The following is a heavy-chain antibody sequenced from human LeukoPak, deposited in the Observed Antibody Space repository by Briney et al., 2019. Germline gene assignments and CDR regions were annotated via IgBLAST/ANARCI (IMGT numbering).Heavy chain of an antibody. D-gene: IGHD3-22*01. CDR2: ISLSGATL. CDR3: ARASLCYCDSSGRWYFGY. Sequence: GGSLRLSCAASGFTFSDHYMSWIRKAPGKGLGWISYISLSGATLYYADSVKGRLPLSRDNAKNSLNLQMDHLRSEDTAVYYCARASLCYCDSSGRWYFGYWGQGTLVTVSS. V-gene: IGHV3-11*04. CDR1: GFTFSDHY. J-gene: IGHJ4*02.